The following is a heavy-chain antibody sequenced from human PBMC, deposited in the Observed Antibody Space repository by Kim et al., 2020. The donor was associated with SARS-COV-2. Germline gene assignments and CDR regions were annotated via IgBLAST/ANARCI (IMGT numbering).Heavy chain of an antibody. CDR3: TQAGARSYVC. J-gene: IGHJ6*03. V-gene: IGHV3-73*01. CDR2: IRSDGNSYAE. CDR1: GFTFSDFA. D-gene: IGHD6-19*01. Sequence: GGSLRLSCAASGFTFSDFAMNWVRQASGKGLEWVGRIRSDGNSYAEGYSVEGKSSFTIYKEDSKTTAKLNRNSQENEVTDVYNSTQAGARSYVCWG.